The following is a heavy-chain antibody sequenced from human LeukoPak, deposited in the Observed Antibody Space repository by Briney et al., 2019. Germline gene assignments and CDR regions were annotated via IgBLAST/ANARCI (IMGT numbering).Heavy chain of an antibody. CDR1: GFNFDEYT. Sequence: GGSLRLSCAASGFNFDEYTMHWVRQVPGKGLEWVADIRGGGGHTFYADCVNGRFTISRDNSKDTLHLQMSILRPEATALYSCASGPYSSSYFASWGQGTMVTVSS. D-gene: IGHD6-13*01. J-gene: IGHJ4*02. V-gene: IGHV3-23*01. CDR3: ASGPYSSSYFAS. CDR2: IRGGGGHT.